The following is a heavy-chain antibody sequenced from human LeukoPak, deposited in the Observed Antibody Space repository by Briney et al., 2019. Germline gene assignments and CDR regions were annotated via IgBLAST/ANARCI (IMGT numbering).Heavy chain of an antibody. CDR3: ARDRSQWQITFFDY. Sequence: ASVNVSCKASGYPFANFAISWVRQARGQGLEWVGWISGDKGPTYYAPKLQGRVTMTTDTSTNTAYMELRSLRFDDTAVYYCARDRSQWQITFFDYWGQGTLVTVSS. V-gene: IGHV1-18*01. CDR1: GYPFANFA. CDR2: ISGDKGPT. J-gene: IGHJ4*02. D-gene: IGHD3-16*01.